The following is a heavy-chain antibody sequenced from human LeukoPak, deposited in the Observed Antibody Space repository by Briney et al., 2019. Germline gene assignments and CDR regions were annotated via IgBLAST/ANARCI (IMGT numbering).Heavy chain of an antibody. J-gene: IGHJ1*01. V-gene: IGHV4-38-2*02. CDR2: IYHSGST. CDR1: GYSVSSGYY. CDR3: ARGGYILTGYSLLEYFQH. D-gene: IGHD3-9*01. Sequence: SETLSLTCTVSGYSVSSGYYWGWIRQPPGKGLEWIGSIYHSGSTYYNPSLKSRVTISVDTSKNQFSPKLSSVTAADTAVYYCARGGYILTGYSLLEYFQHWGQGTLVTVSS.